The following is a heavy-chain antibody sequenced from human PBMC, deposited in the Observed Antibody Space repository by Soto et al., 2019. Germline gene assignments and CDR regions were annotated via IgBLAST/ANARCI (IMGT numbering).Heavy chain of an antibody. CDR2: IMKDGGEK. J-gene: IGHJ6*02. V-gene: IGHV3-7*01. Sequence: GGSLRLSCAASGFTFSGYWMGWVRQAPGKGLEWVASIMKDGGEKKYVDSVKGRFTISRDNSKNTLYLQMNSLRAEDTAVYYCARPVWMRCISTSCSPYYYYGMDVWGQGTTVTVSS. CDR1: GFTFSGYW. D-gene: IGHD2-2*01. CDR3: ARPVWMRCISTSCSPYYYYGMDV.